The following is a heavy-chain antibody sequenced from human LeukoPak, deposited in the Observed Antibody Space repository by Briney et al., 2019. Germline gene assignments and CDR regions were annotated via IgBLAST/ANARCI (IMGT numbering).Heavy chain of an antibody. CDR2: INPNSGGT. Sequence: AASVKVSCKASGYTFTGYYMHWVRQAPGQGLEWMGWINPNSGGTNYAQKFQGRVTMTRDTSISTAYMELSRLRSDDTAVYYCARDIRYDFWSGYDHYYYMDVWGKGTTVTVSS. CDR1: GYTFTGYY. D-gene: IGHD3-3*01. J-gene: IGHJ6*03. V-gene: IGHV1-2*02. CDR3: ARDIRYDFWSGYDHYYYMDV.